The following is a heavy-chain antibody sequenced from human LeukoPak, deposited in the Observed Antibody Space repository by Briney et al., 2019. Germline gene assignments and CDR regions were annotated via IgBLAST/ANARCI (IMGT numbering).Heavy chain of an antibody. CDR1: GFTFSNYA. V-gene: IGHV3-23*01. CDR3: ARSGNDYVWGSYRYNGWTYYYYYIDV. Sequence: GGSLRLSCAASGFTFSNYAMRWVRQAPGKGLEWVSTISGSGDSTYYADSVKGRFTISRDNSKNALYLQMNSLTAEDTAVYYCARSGNDYVWGSYRYNGWTYYYYYIDVWGKGTTVTVSS. CDR2: ISGSGDST. D-gene: IGHD3-16*02. J-gene: IGHJ6*03.